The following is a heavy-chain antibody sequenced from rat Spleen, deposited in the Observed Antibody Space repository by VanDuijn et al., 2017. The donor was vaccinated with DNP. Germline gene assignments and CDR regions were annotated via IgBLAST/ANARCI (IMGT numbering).Heavy chain of an antibody. V-gene: IGHV5-7*01. CDR2: ISYDGSST. Sequence: EVQLVESGGGLVQPGRSLKLSCAASGFTFSDYNMAWVRQAPKKGLEWVATISYDGSSTYYRDSVKGRFTISRDNAKSTLYLQMDSLRSEDTATYYCARSSLGGFDYWGQGVMVTVSS. CDR3: ARSSLGGFDY. J-gene: IGHJ2*01. CDR1: GFTFSDYN.